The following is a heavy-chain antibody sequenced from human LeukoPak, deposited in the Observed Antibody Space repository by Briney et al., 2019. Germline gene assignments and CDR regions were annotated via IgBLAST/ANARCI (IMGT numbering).Heavy chain of an antibody. CDR1: GFTFDDYA. CDR3: ARANDYGDPLPRYMDV. CDR2: IYHSGST. V-gene: IGHV4-34*01. J-gene: IGHJ6*03. D-gene: IGHD4-17*01. Sequence: GSLRLSCAASGFTFDDYAMHWVRQAPGKGLEWIGEIYHSGSTNYNPSLKSRVTISVDKSKNQFSLKLSSVTAADTAVYYCARANDYGDPLPRYMDVWGKGTTVTVSS.